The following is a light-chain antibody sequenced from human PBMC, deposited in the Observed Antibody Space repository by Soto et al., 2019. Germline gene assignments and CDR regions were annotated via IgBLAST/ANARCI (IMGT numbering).Light chain of an antibody. V-gene: IGKV3-20*01. J-gene: IGKJ1*01. CDR1: QSVGSSS. CDR3: QQYGRAGT. Sequence: EIVMTQSPATLSVSPGERATLSCRASQSVGSSSLGWYQQKPGQAPRLVIFDISNRATGIPDRFSGSGSGTDFTLTISRLEREDFGEYYCQQYGRAGTFGQGTKVDIK. CDR2: DIS.